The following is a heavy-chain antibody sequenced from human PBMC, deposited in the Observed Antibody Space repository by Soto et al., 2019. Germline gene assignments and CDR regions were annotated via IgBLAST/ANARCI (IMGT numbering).Heavy chain of an antibody. J-gene: IGHJ6*02. D-gene: IGHD2-2*01. CDR2: ISAYNGNT. Sequence: GASVKVSCKASGYTFTSYGISWVRQAPGQGLEWMGWISAYNGNTNYAQKLQGRVTMTTDTSTSTAYMELRSLRSDDTAVYYCARDMVPAYQINYYYYGMDVWGQGTTVTVSS. CDR3: ARDMVPAYQINYYYYGMDV. CDR1: GYTFTSYG. V-gene: IGHV1-18*04.